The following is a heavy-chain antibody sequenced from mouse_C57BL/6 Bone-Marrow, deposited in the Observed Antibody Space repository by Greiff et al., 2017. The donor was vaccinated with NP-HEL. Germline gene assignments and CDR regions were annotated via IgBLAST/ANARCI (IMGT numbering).Heavy chain of an antibody. D-gene: IGHD2-2*01. Sequence: ESGPGLVKPSQSLSLTCSVTGYSITSGYYWNWIRQFPGNKLEWMGYISYDGSNNYNPSLKNRISITRDTSKNQFFMKLNSVTTEDTATYYCARGRIYYAYDGYYFDYWGQGTTLTVSS. CDR1: GYSITSGYY. CDR2: ISYDGSN. CDR3: ARGRIYYAYDGYYFDY. V-gene: IGHV3-6*01. J-gene: IGHJ2*01.